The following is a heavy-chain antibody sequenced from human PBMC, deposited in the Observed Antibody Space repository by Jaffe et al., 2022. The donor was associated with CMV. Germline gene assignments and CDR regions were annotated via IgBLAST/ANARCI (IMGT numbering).Heavy chain of an antibody. V-gene: IGHV3-21*01. Sequence: EVQLVESGGGLVKPGGSLRLSCAASGFTFSSYSMNWVRQAPGKGLEWVSSISSSSSYIYYADSVKGRFTISRDNAKNSLYLQMNSLRAEDTAVYYCARVGGYANYYGMDVWGQGTTVTVSS. CDR3: ARVGGYANYYGMDV. J-gene: IGHJ6*02. CDR1: GFTFSSYS. D-gene: IGHD5-12*01. CDR2: ISSSSSYI.